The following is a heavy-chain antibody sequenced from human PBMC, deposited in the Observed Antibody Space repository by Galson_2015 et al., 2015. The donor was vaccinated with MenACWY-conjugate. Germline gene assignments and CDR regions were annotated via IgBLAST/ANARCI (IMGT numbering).Heavy chain of an antibody. CDR1: GFTFSSFA. J-gene: IGHJ4*02. D-gene: IGHD3-22*01. CDR2: ISGSAAGS. CDR3: ARDSRIVVVTTGNFDS. V-gene: IGHV3-23*01. Sequence: SLRLSCAASGFTFSSFAMSWVRQAPGKGLEWVSGISGSAAGSYYADSVKGRFTISRDNSKNILYLQMDGLRAEDAAVYYCARDSRIVVVTTGNFDSWGQGTLVTVSS.